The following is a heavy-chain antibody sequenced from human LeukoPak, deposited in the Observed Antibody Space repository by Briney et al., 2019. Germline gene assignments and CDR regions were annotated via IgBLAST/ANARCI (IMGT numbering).Heavy chain of an antibody. Sequence: PGGSLRLSCAASGFSFSNYWMNWVRQAPGKGLECVASAKQDGSEKYYVDSVKGRFTISRDNAKTSLYLQMNSLRAEDTAVYYCARLGPDYGDYNDAFDIWGQGTMVTVSS. D-gene: IGHD4-17*01. V-gene: IGHV3-7*01. CDR1: GFSFSNYW. CDR3: ARLGPDYGDYNDAFDI. J-gene: IGHJ3*02. CDR2: AKQDGSEK.